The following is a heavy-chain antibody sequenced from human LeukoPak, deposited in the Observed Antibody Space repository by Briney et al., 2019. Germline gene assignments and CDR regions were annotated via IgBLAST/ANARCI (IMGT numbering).Heavy chain of an antibody. CDR2: ISGSGGST. CDR1: GFTFSSCA. J-gene: IGHJ3*02. D-gene: IGHD2-2*02. CDR3: AKSRLAISCSSTSCYRWDAFDI. V-gene: IGHV3-23*01. Sequence: GGSLRLSCAASGFTFSSCAMSWVRQAPGKGLEWVSAISGSGGSTYYADPVKGRFTISRDNSKNTLYLQMNSLRAEDTAVYYCAKSRLAISCSSTSCYRWDAFDIWGQGTMVTVSS.